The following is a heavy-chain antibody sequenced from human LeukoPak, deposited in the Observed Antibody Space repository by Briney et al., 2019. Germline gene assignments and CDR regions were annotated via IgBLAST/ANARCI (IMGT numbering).Heavy chain of an antibody. J-gene: IGHJ4*02. V-gene: IGHV3-23*01. CDR3: AKSDWGWYRSSTSCPIDY. CDR1: GFTFSSYA. CDR2: ISGSGGST. D-gene: IGHD2-2*01. Sequence: GGSLRLSCAASGFTFSSYAMSWVRQAPGKGLEWVSAISGSGGSTYYADSVKGRFTISRDNSKNTLYLQMNSLRAEDTAVYYCAKSDWGWYRSSTSCPIDYWGQGTLVTVSS.